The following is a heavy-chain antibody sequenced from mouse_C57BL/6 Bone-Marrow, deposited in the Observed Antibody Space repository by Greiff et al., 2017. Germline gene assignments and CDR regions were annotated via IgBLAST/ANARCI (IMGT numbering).Heavy chain of an antibody. CDR1: GYTFTSYW. CDR2: IHPNSGST. D-gene: IGHD4-1*01. Sequence: QVQLQQPGAELVKPGASVKLSCKASGYTFTSYWMHWVKQRPGQGLEWIGMIHPNSGSTNYNEKFKSKATLTVDKSSSTAYMQLSSLTSEDSAVYYCARGELGRYYAMDYWGQGTSVTVSS. CDR3: ARGELGRYYAMDY. V-gene: IGHV1-64*01. J-gene: IGHJ4*01.